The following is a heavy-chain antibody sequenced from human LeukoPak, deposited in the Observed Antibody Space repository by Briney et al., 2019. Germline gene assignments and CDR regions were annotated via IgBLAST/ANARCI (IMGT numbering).Heavy chain of an antibody. CDR3: AKDIRRRAVAGIPYFDY. Sequence: GRSLRLSCAASGFTFDDYAMHWVRQAPGKGLEWVSGISWNSGSIGYADSVKGRFTISRDNAKNSLYLQMNSLRAEDTALYYCAKDIRRRAVAGIPYFDYWGQGTLVTVSS. J-gene: IGHJ4*02. V-gene: IGHV3-9*01. CDR2: ISWNSGSI. D-gene: IGHD6-19*01. CDR1: GFTFDDYA.